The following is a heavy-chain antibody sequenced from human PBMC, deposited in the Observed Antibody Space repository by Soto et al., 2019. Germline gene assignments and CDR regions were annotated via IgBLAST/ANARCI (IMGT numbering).Heavy chain of an antibody. D-gene: IGHD6-19*01. V-gene: IGHV4-4*02. CDR1: GGSISSSNW. CDR3: ARNPQWLVFHPPFFAP. J-gene: IGHJ5*02. CDR2: IYHSGST. Sequence: QVQLQESGPGLVKHSGTLSLTCAVSGGSISSSNWWSWVRQPPGKGLEWIGEIYHSGSTNYNPSLKSRVTISVDKSKNQVSLKLSSVTAADTAVYYCARNPQWLVFHPPFFAPWGQGTLVTVSS.